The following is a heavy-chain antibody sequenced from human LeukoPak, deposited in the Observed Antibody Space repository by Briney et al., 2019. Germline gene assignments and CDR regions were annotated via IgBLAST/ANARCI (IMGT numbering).Heavy chain of an antibody. V-gene: IGHV3-7*01. D-gene: IGHD2-21*01. J-gene: IGHJ3*01. Sequence: GGSLRLSCAASGFTFSTFWMSWVRQAPGKGLEWVANIKEHGGETYYLDSVRGRFTISRDNSKKTLYLQMDSLRTGDTAFYYCALIGVVIPPDTYDVWGQGTLVTVSS. CDR1: GFTFSTFW. CDR2: IKEHGGET. CDR3: ALIGVVIPPDTYDV.